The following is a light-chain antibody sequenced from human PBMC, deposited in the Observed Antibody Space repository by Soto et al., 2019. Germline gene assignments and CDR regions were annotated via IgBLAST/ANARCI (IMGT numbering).Light chain of an antibody. CDR3: ESWDANTRV. V-gene: IGLV4-60*02. Sequence: QSVLTQSSSASASLGSSVKLTCTRSSGHTSNIIAWHQQQPGKAPRHVMRLEGSGSYSKGNGVPDRFSGASSGADRYLTISNVQFEDEADYYCESWDANTRVFGGGTKVTVL. CDR2: LEGSGSY. CDR1: SGHTSNI. J-gene: IGLJ3*02.